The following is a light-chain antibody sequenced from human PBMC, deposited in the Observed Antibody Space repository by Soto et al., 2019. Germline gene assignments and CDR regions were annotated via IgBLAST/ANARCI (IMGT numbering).Light chain of an antibody. CDR3: CSYVSSKNYV. CDR1: RTDVGGYNF. Sequence: QSVLTQPASVSGSPGQSITISCTGTRTDVGGYNFVSWYQQHPGKAPKLIIYEVSNRPSGVSNRFSGSKSDNTASLTISGLQAEDEADYYCCSYVSSKNYVLGNGTKVTV. CDR2: EVS. V-gene: IGLV2-14*01. J-gene: IGLJ1*01.